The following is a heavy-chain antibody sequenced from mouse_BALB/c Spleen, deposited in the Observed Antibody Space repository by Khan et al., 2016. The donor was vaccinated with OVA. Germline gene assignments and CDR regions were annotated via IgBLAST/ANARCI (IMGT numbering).Heavy chain of an antibody. V-gene: IGHV1S137*01. CDR2: ISTIYGDA. J-gene: IGHJ3*01. CDR1: GYTFTDYA. Sequence: QVQLQQSGAELVRPGVSVKISCKASGYTFTDYAMHWVKQRHAKGLEWIGVISTIYGDADYNQKFQGKASMTVDRSSSTVYMELARLTSEDSAIYYCVRGGKFAYWGQGTLVTVSA. D-gene: IGHD1-1*02. CDR3: VRGGKFAY.